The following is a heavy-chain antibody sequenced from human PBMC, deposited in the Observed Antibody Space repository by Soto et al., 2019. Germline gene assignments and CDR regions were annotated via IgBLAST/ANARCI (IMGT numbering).Heavy chain of an antibody. J-gene: IGHJ6*02. CDR2: ISSSGETV. CDR3: AREGFYAMDV. D-gene: IGHD2-2*01. CDR1: GFTFSIYE. V-gene: IGHV3-48*03. Sequence: GSLRLSCEVSGFTFSIYEMYWVRQAPGKGLEWVAYISSSGETVYYAGSVQGRFTISRDNAKNSLYLQMSSLGAEDTAIYYCAREGFYAMDVWGQGTTVTVSS.